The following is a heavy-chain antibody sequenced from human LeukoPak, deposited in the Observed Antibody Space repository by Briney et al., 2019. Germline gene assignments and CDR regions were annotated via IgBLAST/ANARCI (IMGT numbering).Heavy chain of an antibody. V-gene: IGHV3-48*01. CDR1: GFTFSTYT. CDR2: ISSSSSPI. Sequence: PGGSLRLSCAASGFTFSTYTMNWVRQGPGKGLEWVSYISSSSSPIYYADSVKGRFTISRDNAKNSLYLQMSSLRADDTAVYYCAGQYSYDSRGFDYWGQGALVTVSS. J-gene: IGHJ4*02. D-gene: IGHD3-22*01. CDR3: AGQYSYDSRGFDY.